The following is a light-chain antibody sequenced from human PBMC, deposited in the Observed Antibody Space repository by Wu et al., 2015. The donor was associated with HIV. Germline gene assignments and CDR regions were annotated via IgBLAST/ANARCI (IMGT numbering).Light chain of an antibody. Sequence: DIQMTQSPSSLSASVGDRVIITCRASQSINNYLNWYQQKPGKAPKLLIYSASTLQSWIPTRFSGSGSGTHFTLTISSLQLEDVASYYCQQSYNTPLTFGGGTKVEIK. CDR1: QSINNY. V-gene: IGKV1-39*01. CDR3: QQSYNTPLT. CDR2: SAS. J-gene: IGKJ4*01.